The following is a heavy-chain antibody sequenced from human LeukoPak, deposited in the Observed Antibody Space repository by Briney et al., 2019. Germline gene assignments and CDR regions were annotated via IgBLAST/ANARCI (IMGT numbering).Heavy chain of an antibody. CDR3: TTDSVVVTAIDY. Sequence: PGWSLRLSCAASGFSFSNAWMSWVRQAPGKGLEWVGRIRSKTDGGTTDYAAPVKGRFTISRDDSKNTLYLQMNSLKTEDTAVYYCTTDSVVVTAIDYWGQGTLVTVSS. D-gene: IGHD2-21*02. CDR1: GFSFSNAW. J-gene: IGHJ4*02. CDR2: IRSKTDGGTT. V-gene: IGHV3-15*01.